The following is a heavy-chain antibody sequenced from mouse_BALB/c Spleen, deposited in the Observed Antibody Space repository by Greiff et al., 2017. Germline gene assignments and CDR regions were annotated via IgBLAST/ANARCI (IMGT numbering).Heavy chain of an antibody. V-gene: IGHV1S81*02. J-gene: IGHJ1*01. CDR2: INPSNGRT. Sequence: QVQLKQPGAELVKPGASVKLSCKASGYTFTSYWMHWVKQRPGQGLEWIGEINPSNGRTNYNEKFKSKATLTVDKSSSTAYMQLSSLTSEDSAVYYCARPLYWYFDVWGAGTTVTVSS. CDR1: GYTFTSYW. CDR3: ARPLYWYFDV.